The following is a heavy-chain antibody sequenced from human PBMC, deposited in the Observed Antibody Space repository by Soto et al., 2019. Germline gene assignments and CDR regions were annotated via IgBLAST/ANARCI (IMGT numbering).Heavy chain of an antibody. CDR2: IYYTGST. CDR3: AREVSTHVDS. J-gene: IGHJ4*02. Sequence: QVQLQESGPGLVKPSQTLYLTCSVSGGSISSGGYYWNWIRQLPGKGLEWIGCIYYTGSTYNNPSLKSRVTISVDTSKNQFSLILSSVTAADTAVYYCAREVSTHVDSWGQGILVTVSS. V-gene: IGHV4-31*03. CDR1: GGSISSGGYY.